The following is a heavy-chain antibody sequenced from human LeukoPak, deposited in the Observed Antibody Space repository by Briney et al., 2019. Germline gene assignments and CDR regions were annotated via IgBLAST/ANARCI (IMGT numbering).Heavy chain of an antibody. CDR1: GGSTSGFH. CDR2: TYNENI. J-gene: IGHJ4*02. CDR3: ATYFGGGGGRGY. V-gene: IGHV4-59*01. D-gene: IGHD3-16*01. Sequence: SETLSLTCTMSGGSTSGFHWSWIRQPTGKGLEYIGHTYNENINYNPSLKSRLTMSVDTSRNQFSLRLTSVTTADTAVYYCATYFGGGGGRGYWGQGTLVTVSS.